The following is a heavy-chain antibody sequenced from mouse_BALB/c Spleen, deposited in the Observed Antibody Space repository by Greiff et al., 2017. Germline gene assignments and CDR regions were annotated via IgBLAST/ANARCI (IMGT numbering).Heavy chain of an antibody. J-gene: IGHJ3*01. CDR2: ISSGGSYT. Sequence: DVKLVESGGDLVKPGGSLKLSCAASGFTFSSYGMSWVRQTPDKRLEWVATISSGGSYTYYPDSVKGRFTISRDNAKNTLYLQMSSLKSEDTAMYYCARHEESFAYWGQGTLVTVSA. CDR1: GFTFSSYG. V-gene: IGHV5-6*02. CDR3: ARHEESFAY.